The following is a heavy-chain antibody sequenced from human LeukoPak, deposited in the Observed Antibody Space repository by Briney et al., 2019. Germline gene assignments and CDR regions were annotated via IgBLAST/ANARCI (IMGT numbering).Heavy chain of an antibody. CDR2: LSAYNGNT. V-gene: IGHV1-18*01. CDR1: GYTFTSDG. Sequence: ASVKVSCKASGYTFTSDGTSWVRHAPGQGLEWMGWLSAYNGNTNYAQKPQRRVTMTTDTSTSTAYMELRSLRSDDTAVYYCARFYSSSWPDLFDYWGQGTLVTVSS. J-gene: IGHJ4*02. CDR3: ARFYSSSWPDLFDY. D-gene: IGHD6-13*01.